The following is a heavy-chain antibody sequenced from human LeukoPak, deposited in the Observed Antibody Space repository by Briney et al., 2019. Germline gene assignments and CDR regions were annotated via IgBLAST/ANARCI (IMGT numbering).Heavy chain of an antibody. Sequence: PSETLSLTCTVSGGSISSSSYYWGWIRQPPGKGLEWIGSIFYSGSTYYNPSLKSRISISVDTSKNQFSLKLTSVTAADTAVYYCARVDGYFDPWGRGTLVTVSS. D-gene: IGHD3/OR15-3a*01. J-gene: IGHJ2*01. CDR3: ARVDGYFDP. CDR2: IFYSGST. V-gene: IGHV4-39*01. CDR1: GGSISSSSYY.